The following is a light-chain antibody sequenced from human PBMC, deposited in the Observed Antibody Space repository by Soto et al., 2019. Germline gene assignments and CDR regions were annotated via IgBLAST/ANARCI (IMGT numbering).Light chain of an antibody. CDR2: RNN. Sequence: QSVLTQPPSASGTPGQRVTISCSGSSSNIGSNYVYWYQQLPGTAPKLLIYRNNQRPSGVPDRFSGSKSGTSASLAISGLRSEDEADYYCAAWDDSLSGWVFGGATKVPVL. J-gene: IGLJ3*02. CDR3: AAWDDSLSGWV. V-gene: IGLV1-47*01. CDR1: SSNIGSNY.